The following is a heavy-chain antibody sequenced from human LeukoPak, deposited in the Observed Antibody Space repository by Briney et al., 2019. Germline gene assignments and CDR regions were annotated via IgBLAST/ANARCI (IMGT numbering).Heavy chain of an antibody. D-gene: IGHD5-18*01. Sequence: SVKVSCKASGGTFSSYAISWVRQAPGQGLEWMGGIIPIFGTANYAQKFQGRVTITADKSTSTAYMELSSLRSEDTAVYYCASLVTSYYYYYMDVWGKGTTVTVSS. J-gene: IGHJ6*03. CDR2: IIPIFGTA. V-gene: IGHV1-69*06. CDR1: GGTFSSYA. CDR3: ASLVTSYYYYYMDV.